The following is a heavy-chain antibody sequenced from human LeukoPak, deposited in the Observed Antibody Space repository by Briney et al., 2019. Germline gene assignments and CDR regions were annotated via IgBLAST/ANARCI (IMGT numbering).Heavy chain of an antibody. D-gene: IGHD3-10*01. Sequence: PSETLSLTCSVSGGSISSYYWTWIRQPPGKGLEWIGYIYYSGSTNYNPSLKSRVTISVDTSKNQSSLKLTSVTAADTAVYYCARGKVRGVRFDYWGQGTLVTVSS. CDR2: IYYSGST. V-gene: IGHV4-59*01. CDR1: GGSISSYY. CDR3: ARGKVRGVRFDY. J-gene: IGHJ4*02.